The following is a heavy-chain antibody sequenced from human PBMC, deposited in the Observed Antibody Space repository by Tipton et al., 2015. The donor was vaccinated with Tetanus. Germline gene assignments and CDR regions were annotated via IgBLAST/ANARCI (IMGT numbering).Heavy chain of an antibody. CDR3: ARDQTVVITSYAFDN. CDR2: VSYDGNAK. D-gene: IGHD3-9*01. V-gene: IGHV3-30*03. Sequence: SLRLSCAASGFIFSGYWMGWVRQGPGKGLEWVAVVSYDGNAKFHADSVKGRITISRDNSKNMVYLQMNSLRPEDTAVYYCARDQTVVITSYAFDNWGQGTVVTVSS. J-gene: IGHJ3*02. CDR1: GFIFSGYW.